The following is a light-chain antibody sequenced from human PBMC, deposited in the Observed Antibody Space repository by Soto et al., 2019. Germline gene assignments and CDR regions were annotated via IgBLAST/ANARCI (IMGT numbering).Light chain of an antibody. CDR1: SSNIGSNY. CDR3: AAWDDSLSGPV. CDR2: RNN. J-gene: IGLJ7*01. V-gene: IGLV1-47*01. Sequence: QSVLTQPPSASGTPGQRVTISCSGSSSNIGSNYVYCYQQLTGTAPKLLIYRNNQRPSGVPDRFSGSKSGTSASLAISGLRSEDEADYYCAAWDDSLSGPVFGGGTQLTVL.